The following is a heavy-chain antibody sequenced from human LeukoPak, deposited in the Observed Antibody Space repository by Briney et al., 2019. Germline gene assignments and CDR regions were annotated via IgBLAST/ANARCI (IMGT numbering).Heavy chain of an antibody. D-gene: IGHD6-19*01. V-gene: IGHV3-23*01. CDR1: GLTFSSYA. Sequence: GGSLRLSCAASGLTFSSYAMCWVRQAPGKGLEWVSSVNGSGYSAYYADSVKGRFTISRDNSKNTLYLQMNSLRAEDTAVYYCAKVIIAVAGPPNYWGQGTLVTVSS. J-gene: IGHJ4*02. CDR3: AKVIIAVAGPPNY. CDR2: VNGSGYSA.